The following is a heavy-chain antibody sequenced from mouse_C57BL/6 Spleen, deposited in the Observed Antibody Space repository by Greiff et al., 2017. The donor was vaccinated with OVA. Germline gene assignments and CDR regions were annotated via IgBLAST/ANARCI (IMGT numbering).Heavy chain of an antibody. Sequence: EVKLMESEGGLVQPGSSMKLSCTASGFTFSDYYMAWVRQVPEKGLEWVANINYDGSSTYYLDSLKSRFIISRDNAKNILYLQMSSLKSEDTATYYCARGGSSYPAWFAYWGQGTLVTVSA. V-gene: IGHV5-16*01. CDR2: INYDGSST. J-gene: IGHJ3*01. D-gene: IGHD1-1*01. CDR1: GFTFSDYY. CDR3: ARGGSSYPAWFAY.